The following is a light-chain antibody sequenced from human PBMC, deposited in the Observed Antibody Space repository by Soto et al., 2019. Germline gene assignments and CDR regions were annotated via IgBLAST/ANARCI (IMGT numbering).Light chain of an antibody. Sequence: QSELTQPPSVSAAPGQTVTISCSGSSSNIGNNYVSWYQNLPGTAPKLLIYENNKRPSGIPDRFSGSKSGTSATLGITGLQTGDGPTYYCGTWDNSLTVWVFGGGTKLTVL. J-gene: IGLJ3*02. V-gene: IGLV1-51*02. CDR1: SSNIGNNY. CDR2: ENN. CDR3: GTWDNSLTVWV.